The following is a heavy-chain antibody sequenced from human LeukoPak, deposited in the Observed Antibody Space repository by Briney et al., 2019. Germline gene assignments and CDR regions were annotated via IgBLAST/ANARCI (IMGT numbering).Heavy chain of an antibody. CDR2: MNHNSGDT. CDR1: GYTFTGYY. J-gene: IGHJ4*02. V-gene: IGHV1-2*02. CDR3: ARDARHCTSSSCYSFYLVS. Sequence: ASVKVSSKASGYTFTGYYIHCVRQAPGQGLDWVGWMNHNSGDTKYAQTFQGRVTMPMDTSISTGYMELKWLRSDDTAVYYCARDARHCTSSSCYSFYLVSWGQGTLVTLSS. D-gene: IGHD2/OR15-2a*01.